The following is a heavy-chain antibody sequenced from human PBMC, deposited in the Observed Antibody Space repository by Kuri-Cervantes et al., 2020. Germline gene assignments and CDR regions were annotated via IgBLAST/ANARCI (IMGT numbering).Heavy chain of an antibody. CDR3: ARGEDIVVVPAATSYYYYGMDV. J-gene: IGHJ6*02. CDR1: GFTFDDYA. D-gene: IGHD2-2*01. V-gene: IGHV3-9*01. Sequence: GGSLRLSCAASGFTFDDYAMHWVRQAPGKGLEWVSGISWNSGSIGYADSVKGRFTISRDNGKNTLYLQMNSLRAEDTAVYYCARGEDIVVVPAATSYYYYGMDVWGQGTTVTVSS. CDR2: ISWNSGSI.